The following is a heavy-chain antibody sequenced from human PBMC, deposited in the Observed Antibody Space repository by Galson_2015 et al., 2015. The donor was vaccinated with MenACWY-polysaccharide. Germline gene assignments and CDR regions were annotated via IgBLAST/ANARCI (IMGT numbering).Heavy chain of an antibody. CDR3: ARTYCDRTNCYGMDV. D-gene: IGHD2/OR15-2a*01. J-gene: IGHJ6*02. Sequence: SLRLSCAASGFTFTNYAMNWVRQAPGKGLEWVSSIGGSGTTYYADSVKGRFTISRDNSKNMVYLQMNSLRAEDTAIYYCARTYCDRTNCYGMDVWGQGTTVTVS. CDR2: IGGSGTT. V-gene: IGHV3-23*01. CDR1: GFTFTNYA.